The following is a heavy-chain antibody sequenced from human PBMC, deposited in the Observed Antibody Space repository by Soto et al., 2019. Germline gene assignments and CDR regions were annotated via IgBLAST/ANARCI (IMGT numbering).Heavy chain of an antibody. D-gene: IGHD6-19*01. CDR3: ARERLNTGWYGFDY. V-gene: IGHV1-18*04. Sequence: ASVNVSCKTSGYTFANFYFSWVRQAPGQGLEWMGWVSNRNGVTNYAENFRDRVTISTDTSTNTVYMELRSLRSDDTAVYFCARERLNTGWYGFDYWGQGTQVTVSS. J-gene: IGHJ4*02. CDR1: GYTFANFY. CDR2: VSNRNGVT.